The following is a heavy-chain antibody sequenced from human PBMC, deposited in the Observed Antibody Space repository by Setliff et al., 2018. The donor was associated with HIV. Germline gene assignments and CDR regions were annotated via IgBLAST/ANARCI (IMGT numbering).Heavy chain of an antibody. CDR2: VYYTGTT. Sequence: SETLSLTCTVSGGSISSSSNYWGWIRQHPGKGLEWIGYVYYTGTTYFNPSLKSRITISVDTSKNQFSLKLGFVTAADTAVYYCARGESTTWDLAEYFQHWGHGTLVTVSS. CDR1: GGSISSSSNY. J-gene: IGHJ1*01. CDR3: ARGESTTWDLAEYFQH. V-gene: IGHV4-31*03. D-gene: IGHD2-2*01.